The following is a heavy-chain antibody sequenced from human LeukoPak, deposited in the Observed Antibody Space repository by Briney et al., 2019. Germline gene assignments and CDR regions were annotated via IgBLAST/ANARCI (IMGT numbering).Heavy chain of an antibody. V-gene: IGHV4-34*01. Sequence: PGGSLRLSCAASGFTFSGFAMSWVRRTPGKGLEWIGEINHSGSTNYNPSLKSRVTISVDTSKNQFSLKLSSVTAADTAVYYCARAPYYDFWSGYYNYYYYYYMDVWGKGTTVTVSS. CDR3: ARAPYYDFWSGYYNYYYYYYMDV. CDR1: GFTFSGFA. J-gene: IGHJ6*03. D-gene: IGHD3-3*01. CDR2: INHSGST.